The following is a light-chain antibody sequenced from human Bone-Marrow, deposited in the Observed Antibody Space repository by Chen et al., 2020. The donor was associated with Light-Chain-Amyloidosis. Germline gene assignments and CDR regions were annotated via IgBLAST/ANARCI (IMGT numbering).Light chain of an antibody. Sequence: QSALTQPASVSGFPGQSITISCTGTNNVVGGHAFVSWYQRHPGKAPKFLIYEDTERASGVSNRFSGSKSGNTASLTISGLQAEDEADYYCSSFAAGSTWVFGGGTSLTVL. J-gene: IGLJ3*02. V-gene: IGLV2-23*01. CDR2: EDT. CDR3: SSFAAGSTWV. CDR1: NNVVGGHAF.